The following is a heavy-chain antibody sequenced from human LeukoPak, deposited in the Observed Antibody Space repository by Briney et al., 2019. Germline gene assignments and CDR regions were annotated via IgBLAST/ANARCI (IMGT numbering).Heavy chain of an antibody. CDR1: GFTFSSYA. J-gene: IGHJ4*02. CDR2: ISYDGTNK. Sequence: GGSLRLSCAASGFTFSSYAMHWVRQAPGKGLEWVASISYDGTNKDYADSVKGRFTISRDKSKNTLYLQMNSLTTEDTAVYYCARGQLYFDYWGQGTLVTVSP. CDR3: ARGQLYFDY. D-gene: IGHD1-1*01. V-gene: IGHV3-30*04.